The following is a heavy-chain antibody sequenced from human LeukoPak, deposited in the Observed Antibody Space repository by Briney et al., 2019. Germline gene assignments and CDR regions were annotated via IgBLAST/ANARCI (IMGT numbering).Heavy chain of an antibody. CDR1: GFTFSSYS. CDR3: ARLAVAGPFDY. CDR2: ISSSSSYI. V-gene: IGHV3-21*01. Sequence: GGSLRPPCAASGFTFSSYSMNWVRQVPGKGLEWVSTISSSSSYIYYADSVKGRFTISRDNAKNSLYLQMNSLRAEDTAVYYCARLAVAGPFDYWGQGTLVTVSS. J-gene: IGHJ4*02. D-gene: IGHD6-19*01.